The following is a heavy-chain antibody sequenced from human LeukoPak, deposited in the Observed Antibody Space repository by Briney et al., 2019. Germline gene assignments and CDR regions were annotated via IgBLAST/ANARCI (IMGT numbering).Heavy chain of an antibody. CDR2: IYHSGST. J-gene: IGHJ4*02. D-gene: IGHD3-22*01. CDR1: GGSISSGGYS. Sequence: SQTLSLTCAVSGGSISSGGYSWSWIRQPPGKGLEWIGYIYHSGSTYYNPSLKSRVTISVDRSKNQFSLKLSSVTAADTAVYFCARACPDYYDSSGYFAWKTPTTYYFDYWGQGTLVTVSS. CDR3: ARACPDYYDSSGYFAWKTPTTYYFDY. V-gene: IGHV4-30-2*01.